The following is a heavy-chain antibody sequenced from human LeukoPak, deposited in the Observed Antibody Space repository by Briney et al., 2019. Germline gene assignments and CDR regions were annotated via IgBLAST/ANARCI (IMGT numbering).Heavy chain of an antibody. CDR3: TKDLMTGFSNGWHFGS. CDR1: GFTFSSYA. Sequence: GGSLRLSCAASGFTFSSYAMSWVRQAPGKGLEWVSVISNSDGSTYYADSVKGRFTISRDNSKNTLYLQMNSLRAEDTAVYYCTKDLMTGFSNGWHFGSWGQGTLVTVSS. V-gene: IGHV3-23*01. D-gene: IGHD6-19*01. J-gene: IGHJ4*02. CDR2: ISNSDGST.